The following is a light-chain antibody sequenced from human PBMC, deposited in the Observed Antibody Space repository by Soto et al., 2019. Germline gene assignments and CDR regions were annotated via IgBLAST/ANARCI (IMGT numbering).Light chain of an antibody. V-gene: IGLV1-47*01. CDR1: TSNIGSNY. J-gene: IGLJ3*02. CDR2: KNN. Sequence: QSVLTQPPSASGTPGQRVTISCSGSTSNIGSNYVYWYQQLPGTAPKLLIFKNNQRPSGVPDRFSGSKSGTSASLAISGLRYEDAADYYCAAWDDGLRGLFCGGTKLTVL. CDR3: AAWDDGLRGL.